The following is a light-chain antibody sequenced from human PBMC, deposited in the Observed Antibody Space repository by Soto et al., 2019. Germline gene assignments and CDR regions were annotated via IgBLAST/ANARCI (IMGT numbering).Light chain of an antibody. CDR2: EGN. CDR3: CSYAGSSTFVV. Sequence: QSALTQPASVSGSPGQSITISCAGTSSDVGSYNFVSWYQQHPGKAPKLMIYEGNKRPSGVSNRFSGSKSGNKASLTISGLQAADEADYYCCSYAGSSTFVVFGGGTKVTVL. V-gene: IGLV2-23*03. CDR1: SSDVGSYNF. J-gene: IGLJ2*01.